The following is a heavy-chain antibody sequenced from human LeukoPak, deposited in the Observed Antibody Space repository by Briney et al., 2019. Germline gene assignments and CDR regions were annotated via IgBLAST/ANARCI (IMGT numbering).Heavy chain of an antibody. CDR1: GFTFANTW. D-gene: IGHD3-10*01. Sequence: GGSLRLSCAASGFTFANTWMHWVRQAPGKGLVWVSLINNDGSTTNYADSVKGRFTISRDNAKNAVYLQMNSLRAEDTAVYYCAIGGTYGSGSWGQGTLVTVSS. V-gene: IGHV3-74*01. CDR3: AIGGTYGSGS. J-gene: IGHJ4*02. CDR2: INNDGSTT.